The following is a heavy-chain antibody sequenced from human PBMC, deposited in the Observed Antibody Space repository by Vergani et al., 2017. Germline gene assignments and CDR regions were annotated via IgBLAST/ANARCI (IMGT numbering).Heavy chain of an antibody. D-gene: IGHD3-22*01. CDR1: GYSFTSYW. CDR3: ARLYGRDSSGSKYFDY. J-gene: IGHJ4*02. Sequence: EVQLVQSGAEVKKPGESLKISCKASGYSFTSYWIGWVRQMPGKGLEWMGIIHPADSDTRYSPSFQGQVTISVDKSISTAYLQRSSLRASDSAMYYCARLYGRDSSGSKYFDYWGQGTLVTVSS. V-gene: IGHV5-51*01. CDR2: IHPADSDT.